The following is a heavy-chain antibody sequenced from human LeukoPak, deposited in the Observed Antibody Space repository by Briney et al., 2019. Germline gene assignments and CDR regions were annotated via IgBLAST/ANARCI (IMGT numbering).Heavy chain of an antibody. D-gene: IGHD6-13*01. CDR2: ISGSGGST. CDR3: AKERYSSSWYSGRNFDY. CDR1: GFTFSSYA. J-gene: IGHJ4*02. V-gene: IGHV3-23*01. Sequence: GGSLRLSCAASGFTFSSYAMSWVRQAPGKGLEWVSAISGSGGSTYYADSVKGRFTISRDNSKNTLYLQMNSLRAEDTAVYYCAKERYSSSWYSGRNFDYWSQGTLVTVSS.